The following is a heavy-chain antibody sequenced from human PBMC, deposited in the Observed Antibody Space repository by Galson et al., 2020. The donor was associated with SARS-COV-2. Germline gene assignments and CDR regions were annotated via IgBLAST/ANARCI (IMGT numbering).Heavy chain of an antibody. Sequence: GESLKISCEVSGFTFSLYGLTWVRQAPGKGLEWVSSISTSSHYIYYADSVEGRFTISRDNDMNSLFLQMNSLRAEDTAVYYCARDASWAMFGMDVWGRGTTVTVSS. CDR1: GFTFSLYG. V-gene: IGHV3-21*01. CDR2: ISTSSHYI. J-gene: IGHJ6*02. D-gene: IGHD1-26*01. CDR3: ARDASWAMFGMDV.